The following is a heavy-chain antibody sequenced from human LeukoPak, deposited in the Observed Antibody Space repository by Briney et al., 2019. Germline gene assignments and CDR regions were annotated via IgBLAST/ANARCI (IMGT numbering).Heavy chain of an antibody. V-gene: IGHV1-2*02. J-gene: IGHJ6*03. Sequence: ASVKVSCKASGYTFTGYYMHWVRQAPGQGLEWMGWINPNSGGTNYAQKFQGRVTMTRDTSISTAYMELSRLRSDDTAVYYCARDLDGYSGYDYYMDVWGKGTTVTISS. D-gene: IGHD5-12*01. CDR2: INPNSGGT. CDR1: GYTFTGYY. CDR3: ARDLDGYSGYDYYMDV.